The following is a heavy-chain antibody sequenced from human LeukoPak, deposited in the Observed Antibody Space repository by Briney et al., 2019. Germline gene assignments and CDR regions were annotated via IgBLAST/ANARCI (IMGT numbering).Heavy chain of an antibody. Sequence: PSQTLSLTCTVSGGSISSGSYYWSWIRQPAGKGLEWIGRIYTSGSTNYNPSLKSRVTISVDTSKNQFSLKLSSVTAADTAVYYCAREVVAAPNWFDPWGQGTLVTVSS. CDR2: IYTSGST. CDR1: GGSISSGSYY. J-gene: IGHJ5*02. V-gene: IGHV4-61*02. CDR3: AREVVAAPNWFDP. D-gene: IGHD2-15*01.